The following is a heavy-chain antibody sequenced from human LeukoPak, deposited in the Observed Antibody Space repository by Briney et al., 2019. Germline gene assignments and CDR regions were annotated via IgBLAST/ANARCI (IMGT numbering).Heavy chain of an antibody. J-gene: IGHJ4*02. CDR1: GYTFTSYY. CDR2: INPSGGST. D-gene: IGHD3-9*01. CDR3: ARDLGRVLRYFDWYPRFDY. V-gene: IGHV1-46*01. Sequence: ASVKVSCKASGYTFTSYYMHWVRQAPGQGLEWMGIINPSGGSTSYAQKFQGRVTMTRDMSTSTVYMELSSLRSEDTAVYYCARDLGRVLRYFDWYPRFDYWGQGTLVTVSS.